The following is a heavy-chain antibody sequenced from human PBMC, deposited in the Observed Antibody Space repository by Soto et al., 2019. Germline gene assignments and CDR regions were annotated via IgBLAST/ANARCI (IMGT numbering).Heavy chain of an antibody. D-gene: IGHD3-16*01. CDR3: ASTLDYGHMDG. J-gene: IGHJ6*03. V-gene: IGHV4-4*09. CDR1: GDSVRNQY. CDR2: IYRSGST. Sequence: SETLSLTCTVSGDSVRNQYWSWIRRPPGRGLEWIGYIYRSGSTKYNPSLKSRLTISVDTSKNQFSLKLSSVTAADTAVYYGASTLDYGHMDGWGKGTTVTVSS.